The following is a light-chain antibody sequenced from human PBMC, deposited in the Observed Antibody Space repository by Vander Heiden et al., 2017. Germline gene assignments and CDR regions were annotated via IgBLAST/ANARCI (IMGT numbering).Light chain of an antibody. Sequence: QLVLTQSPSASASLGAPVKLTCTLSSGHSSYAIAWHQQQPEKGPRYLMKLNSDGSHSKGDGIPDRFSGSSSGAERYLTISSLQSEDEADYYCQTWGTGIVFGGGTKLTVL. J-gene: IGLJ2*01. CDR2: LNSDGSH. CDR3: QTWGTGIV. CDR1: SGHSSYA. V-gene: IGLV4-69*01.